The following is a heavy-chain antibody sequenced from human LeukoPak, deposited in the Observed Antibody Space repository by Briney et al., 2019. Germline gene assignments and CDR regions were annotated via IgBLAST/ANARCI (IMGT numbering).Heavy chain of an antibody. CDR2: INPNSGGT. J-gene: IGHJ5*02. CDR3: ARDPSSVLRYFDWLFPGGNWFDP. V-gene: IGHV1-2*02. Sequence: GASVKVSCKASGYTFTGYYMHWVRQAPGQGLEWMGWINPNSGGTNYAQKFQGRVTMTRDTSISTAYMELSRLRSDDTAVYYCARDPSSVLRYFDWLFPGGNWFDPWGQGTLVTVSS. CDR1: GYTFTGYY. D-gene: IGHD3-9*01.